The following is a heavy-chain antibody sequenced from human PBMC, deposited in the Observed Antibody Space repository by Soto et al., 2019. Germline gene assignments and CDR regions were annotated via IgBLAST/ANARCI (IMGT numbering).Heavy chain of an antibody. Sequence: PSETLSLTCTVSGGSISSYYWSWIRQPPGKGLEWIGYMYNTGSTIYNPSLKSRVTKSVDTSKNQFSLKLNSVTAADTAVYYCARDLWGYCGADCYPLDVWGQGTTVTVS. CDR3: ARDLWGYCGADCYPLDV. V-gene: IGHV4-59*01. CDR1: GGSISSYY. CDR2: MYNTGST. D-gene: IGHD2-21*02. J-gene: IGHJ6*02.